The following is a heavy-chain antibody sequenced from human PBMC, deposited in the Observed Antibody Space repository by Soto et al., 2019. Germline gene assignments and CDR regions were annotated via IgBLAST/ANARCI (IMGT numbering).Heavy chain of an antibody. CDR2: VIPILNVA. CDR3: ARESTSGLDY. V-gene: IGHV1-69*04. CDR1: GGSFGIYP. J-gene: IGHJ4*02. D-gene: IGHD2-2*01. Sequence: QVQLVQSGAEVQKPGSSVKVSCQTSGGSFGIYPISWVRQAPGQGLEWVGRVIPILNVANYTQKLHGRLTRTADKSTTTPYMQLSTLTSEDTAVYYCARESTSGLDYWRQGTMVTLSS.